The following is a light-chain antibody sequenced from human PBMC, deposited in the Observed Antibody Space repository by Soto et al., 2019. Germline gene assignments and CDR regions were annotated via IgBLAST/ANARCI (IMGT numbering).Light chain of an antibody. V-gene: IGKV3-20*01. J-gene: IGKJ1*01. CDR1: QSISSNF. CDR3: QQYDNWPWT. CDR2: GAS. Sequence: EIVLTQSPGTLSLSPGEGATLSCRASQSISSNFLAWYQQKRGQAPRLLIHGASNRATGIPDRFSGSGSGTDFTLTISSLQSEDFAVYYCQQYDNWPWTFGQGTKVDIK.